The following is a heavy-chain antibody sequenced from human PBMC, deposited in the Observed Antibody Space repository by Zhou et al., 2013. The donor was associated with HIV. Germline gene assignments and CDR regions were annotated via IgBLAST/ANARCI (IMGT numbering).Heavy chain of an antibody. Sequence: QVQLIQSGTEVKKPGASMKVSCKVSGFTVNDLSIHWVRQAPGGGLEWMGGFDPRDGNAFFAQRFQGRIIMTEDTSTDTTYMQLDSLTSEDTGMYFCTTGRRWLVPGGAYDIWGQGTMVSVSS. CDR1: GFTVNDLS. CDR3: TTGRRWLVPGGAYDI. CDR2: FDPRDGNA. D-gene: IGHD5-12*01. J-gene: IGHJ3*02. V-gene: IGHV1-24*01.